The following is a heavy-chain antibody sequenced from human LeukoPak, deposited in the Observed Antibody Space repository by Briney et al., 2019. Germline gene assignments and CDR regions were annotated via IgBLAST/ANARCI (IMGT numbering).Heavy chain of an antibody. Sequence: TLSLTCTVSGGSISSGGYYWSWIRQHPGKGLEWIGYIYYSGSTYYNPSLKSRVTISVDTSKNQFSLELSSVTAADTAVCYCARGRPTSNFDYWGQGTLVTVSS. CDR3: ARGRPTSNFDY. V-gene: IGHV4-31*03. J-gene: IGHJ4*02. CDR2: IYYSGST. CDR1: GGSISSGGYY. D-gene: IGHD6-6*01.